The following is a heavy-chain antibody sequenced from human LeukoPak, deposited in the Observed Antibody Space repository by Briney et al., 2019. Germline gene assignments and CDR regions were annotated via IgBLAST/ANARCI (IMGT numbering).Heavy chain of an antibody. CDR2: ISGSGGST. V-gene: IGHV3-23*01. D-gene: IGHD2-21*01. CDR3: AKQSGLVVIASVGY. CDR1: GFTFNNYV. J-gene: IGHJ4*02. Sequence: GGSLRLSCAASGFTFNNYVLTWVRQAPGKGPEWVSAISGSGGSTYYADSVRGRFTISRDNSKNTLYLQLGDLRVEDTAVYYCAKQSGLVVIASVGYWGQGTLVAVSS.